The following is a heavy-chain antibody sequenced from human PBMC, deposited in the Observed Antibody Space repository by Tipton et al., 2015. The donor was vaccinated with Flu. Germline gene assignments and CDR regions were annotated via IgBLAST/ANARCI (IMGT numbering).Heavy chain of an antibody. CDR3: ASKVANWGVWEPLDY. Sequence: TLSLTCAVYGGSFSAYYWSWIRQPPGKGLEWVGEINHSGTTNYNPSPTSRVTVSADTSKKQFSLKLTSVTAADTAVYYCASKVANWGVWEPLDYWGHGTLVTVSS. V-gene: IGHV4-34*01. CDR1: GGSFSAYY. CDR2: INHSGTT. D-gene: IGHD7-27*01. J-gene: IGHJ4*01.